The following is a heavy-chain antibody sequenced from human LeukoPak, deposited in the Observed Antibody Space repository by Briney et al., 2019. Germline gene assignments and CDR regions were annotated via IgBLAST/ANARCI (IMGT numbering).Heavy chain of an antibody. CDR2: INPSGGST. CDR3: ARDPVVVAAWYAFDI. J-gene: IGHJ3*02. Sequence: ASVKVSCKASGYTFTSYYMHWVRQAPGQGLEWMGIINPSGGSTSYAQKFQGRVTITTDESTSTAYMELRSLRSEDTAVYYCARDPVVVAAWYAFDIWGQGTMVTVSS. V-gene: IGHV1-46*01. CDR1: GYTFTSYY. D-gene: IGHD2-15*01.